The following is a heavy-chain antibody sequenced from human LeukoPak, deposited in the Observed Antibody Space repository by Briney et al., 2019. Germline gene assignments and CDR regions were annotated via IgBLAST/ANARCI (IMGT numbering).Heavy chain of an antibody. V-gene: IGHV4-39*01. Sequence: SETLSLTCTVSGGSISSSSYYWGWIRQPPGKGLEWIGSIYYSGSTYYNPSLKSRVTISVDTSKNQFSLKLSSVTAADTAVYYCASGSYGDYVGYWGQGTLVTVSS. CDR2: IYYSGST. CDR1: GGSISSSSYY. CDR3: ASGSYGDYVGY. D-gene: IGHD4-17*01. J-gene: IGHJ4*02.